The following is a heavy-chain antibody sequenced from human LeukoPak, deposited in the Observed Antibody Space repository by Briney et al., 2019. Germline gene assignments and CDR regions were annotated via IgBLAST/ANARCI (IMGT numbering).Heavy chain of an antibody. CDR1: GYTFTSYY. V-gene: IGHV1-46*01. D-gene: IGHD3-22*01. CDR3: ARDVPYYYDSSDTNWFDP. CDR2: INPSGGST. Sequence: GASLKVSCKASGYTFTSYYMHWVRQAPGQGLEWMGIINPSGGSTSYAQKFQGRVTMTRDMSTSTVYMELSSLRSEDTAVYYCARDVPYYYDSSDTNWFDPWGQGTLVTVSS. J-gene: IGHJ5*02.